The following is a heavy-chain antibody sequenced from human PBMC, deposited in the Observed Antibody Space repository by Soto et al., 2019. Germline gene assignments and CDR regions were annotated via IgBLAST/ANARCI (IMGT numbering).Heavy chain of an antibody. D-gene: IGHD1-7*01. CDR3: AKLYYYYYGMDV. CDR2: IIPIFGTA. CDR1: GGTFSRHA. Sequence: QVQLVQSGAEVRKPGSSVKVSCKASGGTFSRHAISWVRQAPGQGLEWMGGIIPIFGTANHAQKFQGRVTIIADESTSTVYMELSSLRSEDTAMYYCAKLYYYYYGMDVWGQGTTGTVSS. V-gene: IGHV1-69*01. J-gene: IGHJ6*02.